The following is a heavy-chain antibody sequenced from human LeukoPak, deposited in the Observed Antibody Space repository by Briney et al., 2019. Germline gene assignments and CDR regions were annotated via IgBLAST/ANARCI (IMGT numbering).Heavy chain of an antibody. V-gene: IGHV3-7*01. CDR3: ARARDLSY. D-gene: IGHD3-16*02. Sequence: GGSLRLSCAAPGFTFSSYWMSWVRQAPGKGLEWGANIKQDGSEKYYVDSVKGRFSISRENATKSLYLKTNSLRAEDTAVYYCARARDLSYWGQGTLVTVSS. CDR1: GFTFSSYW. J-gene: IGHJ4*02. CDR2: IKQDGSEK.